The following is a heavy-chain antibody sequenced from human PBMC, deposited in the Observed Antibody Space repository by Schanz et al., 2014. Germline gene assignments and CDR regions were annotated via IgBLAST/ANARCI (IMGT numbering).Heavy chain of an antibody. J-gene: IGHJ2*01. Sequence: QVQLQESGPGLVKPSQTLSLTCTVSGGSIRSGTYYWSWIRQPAGKALEWVGRVFPNGITNYNPSLKSPVPISLNASKTQFSLTQTSLTAADTAVYYCARDTTWRLDLWGRGTLVTVSS. CDR2: VFPNGIT. V-gene: IGHV4-61*02. CDR1: GGSIRSGTYY. CDR3: ARDTTWRLDL. D-gene: IGHD1-1*01.